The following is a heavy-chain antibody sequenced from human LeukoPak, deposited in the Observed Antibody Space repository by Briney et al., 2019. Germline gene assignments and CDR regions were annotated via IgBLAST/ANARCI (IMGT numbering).Heavy chain of an antibody. Sequence: PGGSLRLPCAASGFTFSSHGMNWVRQAPGKGLEWVSGISGSGVITYYADSVKGRSTISRDNSKNTLDLQMNSLRAEDTAVYYCAKDDAWVRYQDWGQGTLVTVSS. CDR2: ISGSGVIT. J-gene: IGHJ4*02. CDR3: AKDDAWVRYQD. CDR1: GFTFSSHG. D-gene: IGHD5-12*01. V-gene: IGHV3-23*01.